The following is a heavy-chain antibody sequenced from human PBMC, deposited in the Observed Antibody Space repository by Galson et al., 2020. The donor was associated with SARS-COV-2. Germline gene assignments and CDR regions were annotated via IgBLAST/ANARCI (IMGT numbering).Heavy chain of an antibody. D-gene: IGHD6-19*01. CDR3: AKSLPLYSSGWRDQYFDY. CDR2: ITYSGSST. J-gene: IGHJ4*02. Sequence: GGSLRLSCAASGFTFSSYAMNWVRQAPGKGLEWGSSITYSGSSTYYADSVKGRFTISRDKSKNTLYLQMSSLRAEDTAVYYCAKSLPLYSSGWRDQYFDYWGQGTLVTVSS. V-gene: IGHV3-23*01. CDR1: GFTFSSYA.